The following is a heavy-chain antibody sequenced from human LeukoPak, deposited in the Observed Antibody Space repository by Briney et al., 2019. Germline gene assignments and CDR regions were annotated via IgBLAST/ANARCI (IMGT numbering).Heavy chain of an antibody. J-gene: IGHJ4*02. CDR2: IWYDGSNK. CDR3: ARDTDFDWLLDY. Sequence: PGGSLRLSCAASGFTFSSYGMHWVRQAPGKGLEWVAVIWYDGSNKYYADSVKGRFTISRDNSKNTLYLQMNSLRAEDTAVYYCARDTDFDWLLDYWGQGTLVTVSS. CDR1: GFTFSSYG. V-gene: IGHV3-33*01. D-gene: IGHD3-9*01.